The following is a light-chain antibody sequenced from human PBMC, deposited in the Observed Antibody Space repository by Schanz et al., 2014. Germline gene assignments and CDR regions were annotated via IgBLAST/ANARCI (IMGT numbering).Light chain of an antibody. V-gene: IGLV1-40*01. CDR2: GNS. Sequence: QSVLTQPPSVSGAPGQRVSISCAGSSSNIGAGYDVHWFQQHPGTAPKLLIYGNSDRPSGVPDRFSGSKSGTSASLVITGLQAEDEADYYCQSYDSSLSGWVFGGGTKLTVL. CDR3: QSYDSSLSGWV. CDR1: SSNIGAGYD. J-gene: IGLJ3*02.